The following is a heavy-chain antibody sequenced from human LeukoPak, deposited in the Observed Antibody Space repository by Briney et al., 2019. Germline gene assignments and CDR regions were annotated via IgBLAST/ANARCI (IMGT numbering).Heavy chain of an antibody. CDR2: VNHSGST. Sequence: SETLSLTCAVYGGSFSGYYWSWIRQPPGKGLEWIGEVNHSGSTNYNPSLKSRVTISVDTSKNQFSLKLSSVTAADTAVYYCARGWLRNWYFDLWGRGTLVTVSS. D-gene: IGHD5-12*01. J-gene: IGHJ2*01. CDR3: ARGWLRNWYFDL. V-gene: IGHV4-34*01. CDR1: GGSFSGYY.